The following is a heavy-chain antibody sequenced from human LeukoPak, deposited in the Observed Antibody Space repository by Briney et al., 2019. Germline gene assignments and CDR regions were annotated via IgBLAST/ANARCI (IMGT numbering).Heavy chain of an antibody. CDR3: AKDFWSGYYPNY. CDR2: SGSGGST. V-gene: IGHV3-23*01. Sequence: GGSLRLACAASGFTFSSYAMSWVRQAPGKGLEWVSGSGSGGSTYYADSVKGRFTISRDNSKNTLYLQMNSLRAEDTAVYYCAKDFWSGYYPNYWGQGTLVTVSS. D-gene: IGHD3-3*01. CDR1: GFTFSSYA. J-gene: IGHJ4*02.